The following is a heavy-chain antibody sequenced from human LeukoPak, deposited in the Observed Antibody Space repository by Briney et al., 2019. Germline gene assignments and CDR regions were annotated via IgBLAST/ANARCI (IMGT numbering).Heavy chain of an antibody. J-gene: IGHJ6*02. CDR3: AAGVVPAAIGYYYYGMDV. V-gene: IGHV1-8*01. CDR1: GYTFTSYD. Sequence: ASVKVSCKASGYTFTSYDINWVRQATGQGLEWMGWMNPNIGNTGYAQKFQGRVTMTRNTSISTAYMELSSLRSEDTAVYYCAAGVVPAAIGYYYYGMDVWGQGTTVTVSS. CDR2: MNPNIGNT. D-gene: IGHD2-2*01.